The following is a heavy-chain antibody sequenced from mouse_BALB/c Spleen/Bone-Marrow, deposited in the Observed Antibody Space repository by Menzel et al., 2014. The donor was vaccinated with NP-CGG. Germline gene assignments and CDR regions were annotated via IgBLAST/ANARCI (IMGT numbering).Heavy chain of an antibody. CDR2: IYPGDFNT. V-gene: IGHV1S56*01. Sequence: VQLQQSGPELVKPGASVRISCKASGYTFTSFYIHWVRRRPGQGLEWIGWIYPGDFNTKYNEKFKGKATLTADKSSSTASMQLSSLTSEDSAVYFCARKSQRAYDSMIYWGQGTSVTVSS. D-gene: IGHD2-4*01. J-gene: IGHJ4*01. CDR1: GYTFTSFY. CDR3: ARKSQRAYDSMIY.